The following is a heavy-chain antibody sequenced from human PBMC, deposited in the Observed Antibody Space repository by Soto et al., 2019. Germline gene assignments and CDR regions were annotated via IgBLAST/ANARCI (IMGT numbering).Heavy chain of an antibody. J-gene: IGHJ4*02. CDR2: IYWGDDK. D-gene: IGHD6-13*01. CDR3: THIPYRSIWSTYYFDY. CDR1: GFSLSTSGVG. V-gene: IGHV2-5*02. Sequence: QITLKESGPTLVKPTQTLTLTCSFSGFSLSTSGVGVGWIRQPPGKALEWLALIYWGDDKRYSPSLKSRLTITKDTSKNQVVLTMTNMDPMDTATYYCTHIPYRSIWSTYYFDYWGQGALVTVSP.